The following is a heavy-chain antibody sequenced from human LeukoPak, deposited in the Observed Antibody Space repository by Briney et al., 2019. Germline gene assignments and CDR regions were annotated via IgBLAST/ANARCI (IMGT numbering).Heavy chain of an antibody. CDR2: ITGSGGDT. CDR1: EFTFSNYA. Sequence: GGSLRLSCAASEFTFSNYAMSWVRQAPGKGLEWVSAITGSGGDTYYADSVKGRFTISRDNSRNTLHLQMNSLRAEDTAVYFCAKAGSSWSGPLKDWGQGILVTVSS. CDR3: AKAGSSWSGPLKD. D-gene: IGHD6-13*01. J-gene: IGHJ4*02. V-gene: IGHV3-23*01.